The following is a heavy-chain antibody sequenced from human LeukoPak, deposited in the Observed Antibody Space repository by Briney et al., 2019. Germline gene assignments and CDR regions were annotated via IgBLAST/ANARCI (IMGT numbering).Heavy chain of an antibody. V-gene: IGHV3-21*01. J-gene: IGHJ4*02. D-gene: IGHD6-6*01. CDR2: ISSSSSYI. CDR3: ASEYSPNY. CDR1: GFTFSSYT. Sequence: GGSLRLSCAASGFTFSSYTMNWVRQAPGKGLEWVTSISSSSSYIYYADSLKGRFTISRDNAKNSLYLQMNSLRAEDTAVYYCASEYSPNYWGQGTLVTVSS.